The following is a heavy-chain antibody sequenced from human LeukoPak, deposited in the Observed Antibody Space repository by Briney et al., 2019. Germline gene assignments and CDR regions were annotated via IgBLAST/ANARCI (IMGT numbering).Heavy chain of an antibody. D-gene: IGHD5-18*01. J-gene: IGHJ5*02. CDR3: ASDTSGYSYGFAWFDP. CDR2: IDPSDSYT. Sequence: GESLKISCKGSGYSFTSYWISWVRQMPGKGLEWMGRIDPSDSYTNCSPSFQGHVTISADKSISTAYLQWSSLKASDTATYYCASDTSGYSYGFAWFDPWGQGTLVTVSS. V-gene: IGHV5-10-1*01. CDR1: GYSFTSYW.